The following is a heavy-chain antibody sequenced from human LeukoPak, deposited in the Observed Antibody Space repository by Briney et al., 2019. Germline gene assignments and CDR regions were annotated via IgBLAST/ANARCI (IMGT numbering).Heavy chain of an antibody. CDR3: ARDRGSLGELSFLDY. V-gene: IGHV3-23*01. Sequence: GGSLRLSCVGSGFTFRSHAMSWVRQAPEKGLEFVSGIYENGGTTYYADSVKGRFSISRDNSKNTLYLQMNSLRAEDTAVYYCARDRGSLGELSFLDYWGQGTLVTVSS. J-gene: IGHJ4*02. CDR1: GFTFRSHA. D-gene: IGHD3-16*02. CDR2: IYENGGTT.